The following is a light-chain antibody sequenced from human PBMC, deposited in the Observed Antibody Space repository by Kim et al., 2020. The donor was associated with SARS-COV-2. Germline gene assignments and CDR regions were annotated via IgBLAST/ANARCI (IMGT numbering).Light chain of an antibody. CDR3: NSRDSNDNVV. CDR1: SRRNYY. J-gene: IGLJ2*01. V-gene: IGLV3-19*01. Sequence: ALGQTVRITCQGDSRRNYYASWYQQKPGQAPIVVIYGKNNRPSGIPDRFSGSSSGNTASLTITGTQAGDEADYYCNSRDSNDNVVFGGGTQLTVL. CDR2: GKN.